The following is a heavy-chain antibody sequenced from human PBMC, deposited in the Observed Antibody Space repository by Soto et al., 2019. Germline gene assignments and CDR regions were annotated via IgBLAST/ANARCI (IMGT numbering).Heavy chain of an antibody. J-gene: IGHJ4*02. CDR1: GYSFTSYW. CDR2: IYPGDSDT. CDR3: ARLRCSWRQDSYCPGPSDDFDY. Sequence: EVQLVQSGAEVKKPGESLKISCKGSGYSFTSYWIGWVRQMPGKGLEWMGIIYPGDSDTRYSPSFQGQVTISADKSTSTAYLQWSSLKASDTAMYYCARLRCSWRQDSYCPGPSDDFDYWGQGTLVTVSS. V-gene: IGHV5-51*01. D-gene: IGHD3-10*01.